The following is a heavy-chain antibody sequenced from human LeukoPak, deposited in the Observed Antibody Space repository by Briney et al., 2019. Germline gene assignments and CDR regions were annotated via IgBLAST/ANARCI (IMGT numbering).Heavy chain of an antibody. CDR2: ISTDGSST. Sequence: GGSLRLSCAASGFTFSSYWMHWVRQAPGKGLVWVSRISTDGSSTNSADSVKDRLTISRDNAKNTLYLQMNSLRAEDTAVYYCVREYSSSSGRVFDMWGQGTMVTVSP. V-gene: IGHV3-74*01. J-gene: IGHJ3*02. D-gene: IGHD6-6*01. CDR1: GFTFSSYW. CDR3: VREYSSSSGRVFDM.